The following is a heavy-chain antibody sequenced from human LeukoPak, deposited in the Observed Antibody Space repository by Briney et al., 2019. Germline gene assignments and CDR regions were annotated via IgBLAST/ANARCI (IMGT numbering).Heavy chain of an antibody. CDR1: GFTFSSYA. CDR2: ISYDGSNK. J-gene: IGHJ4*02. Sequence: PGGSLSLSCAASGFTFSSYAMHWVRQAPGKGLEWVAVISYDGSNKYYADSVKGRFTISRDNSKNTLYLQMNSLRAEDTAVYYCARSGGPTSFDYWGQGTLVTVSS. D-gene: IGHD3-16*01. CDR3: ARSGGPTSFDY. V-gene: IGHV3-30-3*01.